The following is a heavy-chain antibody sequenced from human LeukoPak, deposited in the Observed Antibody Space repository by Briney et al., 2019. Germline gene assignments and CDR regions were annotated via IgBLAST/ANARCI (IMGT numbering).Heavy chain of an antibody. V-gene: IGHV4-61*01. CDR2: IYYSGST. CDR1: GGSISSSSYY. CDR3: AGAVPFDY. Sequence: ASETLSLTCTVSGGSISSSSYYWSWIRQPPGKGLEWIGYIYYSGSTNYNPSLKSRVTISVDTSKNQFSLKLSSVTAADTAVYYCAGAVPFDYWGQGTLVTVSS. D-gene: IGHD6-6*01. J-gene: IGHJ4*02.